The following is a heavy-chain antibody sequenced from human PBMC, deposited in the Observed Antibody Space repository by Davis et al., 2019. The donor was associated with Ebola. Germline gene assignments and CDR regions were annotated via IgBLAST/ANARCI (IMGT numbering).Heavy chain of an antibody. V-gene: IGHV3-30-3*01. Sequence: GESLKISCAASGFTFSSYAMHWVRQAPGKGLEWVAVISYDGSNKYYADSVKGRFTISRDNAKNSLYLQMNSLRAEDTAVYYCARAWDGSGSYGSLFYYYGMDVWGQGTTVTVSS. CDR2: ISYDGSNK. CDR1: GFTFSSYA. D-gene: IGHD3-10*01. CDR3: ARAWDGSGSYGSLFYYYGMDV. J-gene: IGHJ6*02.